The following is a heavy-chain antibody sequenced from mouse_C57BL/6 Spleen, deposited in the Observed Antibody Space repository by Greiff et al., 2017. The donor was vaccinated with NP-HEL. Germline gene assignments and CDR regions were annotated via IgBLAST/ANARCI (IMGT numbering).Heavy chain of an antibody. CDR2: INYDGSST. J-gene: IGHJ3*01. Sequence: EVKVEESEGGLVQPGSSMKLSCTASGFTFSDYYMAWVRQVPEKGLEWVANINYDGSSTYYLDSLKSRFIISRDNAKNILYLQMSSLKSEDTATYYCARDADYSNYGFAYWGQGTLVTVSA. CDR1: GFTFSDYY. CDR3: ARDADYSNYGFAY. D-gene: IGHD2-5*01. V-gene: IGHV5-16*01.